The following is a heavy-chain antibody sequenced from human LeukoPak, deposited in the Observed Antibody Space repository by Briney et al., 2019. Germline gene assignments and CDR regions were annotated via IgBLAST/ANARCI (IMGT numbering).Heavy chain of an antibody. CDR3: AREATMVLGVITY. J-gene: IGHJ4*02. CDR1: GFTFSSYG. D-gene: IGHD3-10*01. V-gene: IGHV4-34*01. CDR2: INHSGST. Sequence: PGGSLRLSCAASGFTFSSYGMHWVRQAPGKGLEWIGEINHSGSTNYNPSLKSRVTISVDTSKNQFSLKLSSVTAADTAVYYCAREATMVLGVITYWGQGTLVTVSS.